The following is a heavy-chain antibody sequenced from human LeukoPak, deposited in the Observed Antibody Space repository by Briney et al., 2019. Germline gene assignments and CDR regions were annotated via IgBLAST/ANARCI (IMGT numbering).Heavy chain of an antibody. CDR1: GYTFTSYY. V-gene: IGHV1-46*01. D-gene: IGHD3-22*01. CDR3: ARELGYYDSSGYYASRDAFDI. J-gene: IGHJ3*02. CDR2: INPSGGST. Sequence: ASVKVSCKASGYTFTSYYMHWVRQAPGQGLEWMGIINPSGGSTSYAQKFQGRVTMTRDMSTSTVYMELSSLRSEDTAVYYCARELGYYDSSGYYASRDAFDIWGQGTMVTVSS.